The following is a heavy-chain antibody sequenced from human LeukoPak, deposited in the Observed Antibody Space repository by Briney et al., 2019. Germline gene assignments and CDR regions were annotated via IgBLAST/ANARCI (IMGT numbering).Heavy chain of an antibody. CDR3: ARHHFSLRGTWFFDY. J-gene: IGHJ4*02. CDR2: IYYSGST. V-gene: IGHV4-39*01. D-gene: IGHD1-1*01. CDR1: GGSISSSSYY. Sequence: SETLSLTCTVSGGSISSSSYYWGWIRQPPGKGLEWIGSIYYSGSTYYNPSLKSRVTISVDTSKNQFSLKLSSVTAADTAVYYCARHHFSLRGTWFFDYWGQGTLVTVSS.